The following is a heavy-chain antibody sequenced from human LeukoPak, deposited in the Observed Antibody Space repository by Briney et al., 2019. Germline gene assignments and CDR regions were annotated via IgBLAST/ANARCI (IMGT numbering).Heavy chain of an antibody. CDR2: VYYVGNA. J-gene: IGHJ5*02. Sequence: SETLSLTCTVSGGSVRSSRPYWGWIRQSPGKGLEWIGSVYYVGNAYYRPSLLSRATISIDTSKPHISLRLTSVTATDTGIYYCATHDEGSYFETWGQGALVTVSS. D-gene: IGHD3-10*01. CDR3: ATHDEGSYFET. V-gene: IGHV4-39*02. CDR1: GGSVRSSRPY.